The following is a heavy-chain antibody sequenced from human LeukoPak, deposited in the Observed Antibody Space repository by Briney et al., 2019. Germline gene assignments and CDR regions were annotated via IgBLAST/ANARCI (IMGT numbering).Heavy chain of an antibody. CDR2: ISSSGGGT. CDR1: GFTLSSYV. CDR3: AKDRDTGIGAYSWGYFDY. D-gene: IGHD5-18*01. Sequence: GGPLTLFCAVCGFTLSSYVMSWLRQAPGRGLEWVSGISSSGGGTHHADSVKGRFTISRDNSKNMLYLQMNSVRAEDTAVYYCAKDRDTGIGAYSWGYFDYWGQGTLVTVSS. V-gene: IGHV3-23*01. J-gene: IGHJ4*02.